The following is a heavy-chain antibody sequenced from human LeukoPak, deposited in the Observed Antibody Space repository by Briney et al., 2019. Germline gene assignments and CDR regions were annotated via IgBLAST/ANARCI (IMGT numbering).Heavy chain of an antibody. V-gene: IGHV4-4*02. Sequence: ETLSLTCAVSGGSISSSNWWSWVRQPPGKGLEWIGEIYHSGSTNYNPSLKSRVTISVDTSKNQFSLKLRSVTAADTAVYYCARDQRAEGTVYFDYWGQGTLVTVSS. D-gene: IGHD4-17*01. CDR2: IYHSGST. CDR3: ARDQRAEGTVYFDY. CDR1: GGSISSSNW. J-gene: IGHJ4*02.